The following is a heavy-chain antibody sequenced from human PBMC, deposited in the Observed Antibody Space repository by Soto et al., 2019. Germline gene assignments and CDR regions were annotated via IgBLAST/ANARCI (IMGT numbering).Heavy chain of an antibody. V-gene: IGHV1-69*01. CDR3: ARDKENGDCTNEYWGMDV. D-gene: IGHD2-8*01. Sequence: QVQLVQSGAEVKKPGSSVKVSCKASGGTFSSYAISWVRQAPGQGLEWMGGIIPIFGTANYAQKFQGRVTITADEPRSTAYMGRSSLRSEDTAVYYWARDKENGDCTNEYWGMDVWGQGTTVTVPS. J-gene: IGHJ6*02. CDR2: IIPIFGTA. CDR1: GGTFSSYA.